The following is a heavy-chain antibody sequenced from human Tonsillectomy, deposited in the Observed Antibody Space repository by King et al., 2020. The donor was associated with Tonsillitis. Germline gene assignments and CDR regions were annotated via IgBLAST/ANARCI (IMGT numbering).Heavy chain of an antibody. CDR1: GFTFSSYG. D-gene: IGHD3-3*01. CDR2: ISYDGSNK. J-gene: IGHJ6*04. Sequence: VQLVESGGGVVQPGRSLRLSCAASGFTFSSYGIHWVRQAPGKGLEWVAVISYDGSNKYYADSVQGRFTISRDNSKNTLYLQMNSLRAEDTAVYYCAKGRYDFWSGYVDYYYGMDVWGTGTTVTVSS. V-gene: IGHV3-30*18. CDR3: AKGRYDFWSGYVDYYYGMDV.